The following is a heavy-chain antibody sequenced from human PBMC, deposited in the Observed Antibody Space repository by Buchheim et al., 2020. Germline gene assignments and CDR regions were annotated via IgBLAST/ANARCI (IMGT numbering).Heavy chain of an antibody. D-gene: IGHD6-19*01. CDR1: GDSMTSHNW. CDR3: ARDVRVAVAGVYGLDV. V-gene: IGHV4-4*02. J-gene: IGHJ6*02. CDR2: ISHLGTT. Sequence: QVQLQESGPGLVKSSGTLSLTCAVSGDSMTSHNWWTWVRQAPGKGLEWIGEISHLGTTKYNPSLKSRLTISIDMSKSQFSLNLNSGTAADTDIYYCARDVRVAVAGVYGLDVWGQGAT.